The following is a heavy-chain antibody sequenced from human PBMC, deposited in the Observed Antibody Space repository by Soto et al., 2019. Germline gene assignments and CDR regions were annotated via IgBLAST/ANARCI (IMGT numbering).Heavy chain of an antibody. D-gene: IGHD1-26*01. J-gene: IGHJ6*02. V-gene: IGHV4-31*03. CDR1: GGSISSGDYY. Sequence: PSGTLSLTCTVSGGSISSGDYYWSWIRQHPGKGLEWIGYIYYSGSTYYNPSLKSRVTISVDTSKNQFSLKLSSVTAADTAVYYCASGTEVSPSWDVWGQGTTVTVSS. CDR2: IYYSGST. CDR3: ASGTEVSPSWDV.